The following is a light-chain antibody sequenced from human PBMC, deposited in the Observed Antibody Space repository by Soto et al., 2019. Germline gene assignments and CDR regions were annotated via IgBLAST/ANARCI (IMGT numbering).Light chain of an antibody. CDR1: ESISTW. CDR3: QQYNNWPPIT. CDR2: GAS. V-gene: IGKV1-5*03. Sequence: GDRVTITCRASESISTWLAWYQQKPGKAPKLLIYGASSLESGVPPRFSGSGSGTEFILTISSLQSEDFGVYYCQQYNNWPPITFGQGTRLEIK. J-gene: IGKJ5*01.